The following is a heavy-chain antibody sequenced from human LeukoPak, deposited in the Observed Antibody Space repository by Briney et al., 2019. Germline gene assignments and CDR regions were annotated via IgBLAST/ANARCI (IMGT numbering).Heavy chain of an antibody. CDR2: IYYSGST. CDR1: GGSISSYY. J-gene: IGHJ4*02. D-gene: IGHD3-9*01. CDR3: ARTYYDILTGYYQYYFDY. Sequence: PSETLSLTCTVSGGSISSYYWSWIRQPPGKGLEWIRYIYYSGSTNYNPSLKSRVTISVDTSKNQFSLKLSSVTAADTALYYCARTYYDILTGYYQYYFDYWGQGTLVTVSS. V-gene: IGHV4-59*01.